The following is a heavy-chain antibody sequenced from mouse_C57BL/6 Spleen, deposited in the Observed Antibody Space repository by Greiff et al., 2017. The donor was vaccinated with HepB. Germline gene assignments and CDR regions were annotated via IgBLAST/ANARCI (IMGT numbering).Heavy chain of an antibody. CDR2: ISSGGSYT. CDR1: GFTFSSYG. D-gene: IGHD1-1*01. CDR3: ASPTVVAPYYAMDY. J-gene: IGHJ4*01. V-gene: IGHV5-6*01. Sequence: EVKLQESGGDLVKPGGSLKLSCAASGFTFSSYGISWVRQTPDKRLEWVATISSGGSYTYYPDSVKGRFTISRDNAKNTLYLQMSSLKSEDTAMYYCASPTVVAPYYAMDYWGQGTSVTVSS.